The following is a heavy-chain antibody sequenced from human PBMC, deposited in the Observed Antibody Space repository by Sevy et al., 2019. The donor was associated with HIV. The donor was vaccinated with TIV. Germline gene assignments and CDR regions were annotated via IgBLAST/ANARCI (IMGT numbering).Heavy chain of an antibody. CDR2: ISGSGGST. CDR1: GFTFSSYA. CDR3: AKDHGSTVTTPFDY. D-gene: IGHD4-4*01. V-gene: IGHV3-23*01. J-gene: IGHJ4*02. Sequence: GGSLRLSCAASGFTFSSYAMSWVRQAPGKGLEWVSAISGSGGSTYYADSVKGRFTISRDNSTNTLNLKMNSLRAEDTAVYYCAKDHGSTVTTPFDYWGQGTLVTVSS.